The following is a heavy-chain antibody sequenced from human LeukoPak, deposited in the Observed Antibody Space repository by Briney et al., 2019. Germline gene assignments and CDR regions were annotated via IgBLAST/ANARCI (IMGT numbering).Heavy chain of an antibody. J-gene: IGHJ4*02. Sequence: GGSLRLSCAASGFTFSGSTIHWVRQASGKGLEWVGRIRSKANNYATAYGASVKGRFTISRDDSKNTAYLQMNSLRAEDTAVYYCAKDRDILTGNDLLGYWGQGTLVTVSS. D-gene: IGHD3-9*01. V-gene: IGHV3-73*01. CDR1: GFTFSGST. CDR2: IRSKANNYAT. CDR3: AKDRDILTGNDLLGY.